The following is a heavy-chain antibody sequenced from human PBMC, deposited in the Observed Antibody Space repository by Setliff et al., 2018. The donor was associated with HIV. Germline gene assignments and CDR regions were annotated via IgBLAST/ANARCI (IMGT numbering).Heavy chain of an antibody. Sequence: PSETLSLTCAVYGGSFNDYYWTWIRQPPGKGLEWIGEIDHRGNIKYHASLKSRVTISKDTSKNQISLKLRSVTAADTAVYYCARGLNYYGSGSYLPLGYWGQGTLVTVSS. CDR1: GGSFNDYY. J-gene: IGHJ4*02. CDR2: IDHRGNI. CDR3: ARGLNYYGSGSYLPLGY. D-gene: IGHD3-10*01. V-gene: IGHV4-34*01.